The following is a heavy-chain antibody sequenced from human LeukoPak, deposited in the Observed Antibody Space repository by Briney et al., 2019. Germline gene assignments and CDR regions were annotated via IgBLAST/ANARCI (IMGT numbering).Heavy chain of an antibody. J-gene: IGHJ4*02. V-gene: IGHV3-66*04. D-gene: IGHD5-12*01. CDR2: IYSGGST. CDR3: ARHLRGPLDY. CDR1: EFTVSHNY. Sequence: PGGSLRLSCAASEFTVSHNYMSRVRQAPGKGLEWVSVIYSGGSTNYADSVKGRFTISRDNSKNTLYLQMNSLRAEDTAVYYCARHLRGPLDYWGQGNLVTVSS.